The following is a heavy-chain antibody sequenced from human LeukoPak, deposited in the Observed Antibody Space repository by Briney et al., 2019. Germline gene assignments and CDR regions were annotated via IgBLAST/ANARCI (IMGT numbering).Heavy chain of an antibody. Sequence: GGSRRLSCAGSGFNFSIYVMHWVRQAPGSGLEWVAVISHDGINKYYADSVKGRFTISRDNAKNSLYLQMSSLRAEDTAVYYCARANVWGSYQVNYWGQGTLVTVSS. V-gene: IGHV3-30-3*01. CDR2: ISHDGINK. CDR1: GFNFSIYV. J-gene: IGHJ4*02. CDR3: ARANVWGSYQVNY. D-gene: IGHD3-16*02.